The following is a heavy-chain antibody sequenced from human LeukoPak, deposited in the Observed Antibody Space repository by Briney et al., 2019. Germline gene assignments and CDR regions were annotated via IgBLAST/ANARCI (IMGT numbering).Heavy chain of an antibody. CDR3: ARDIAQNYGSGTINDY. CDR1: GFTFSNYA. D-gene: IGHD3-10*01. J-gene: IGHJ4*02. CDR2: INDRGIAT. Sequence: GGSLRLSCAASGFTFSNYAMSWVRQAPGKGLEWVSTINDRGIATYYADSAKGRFTISRDNSKNTLYLQMNSLRAEDTAVYYCARDIAQNYGSGTINDYWGQGTLVTVSS. V-gene: IGHV3-23*01.